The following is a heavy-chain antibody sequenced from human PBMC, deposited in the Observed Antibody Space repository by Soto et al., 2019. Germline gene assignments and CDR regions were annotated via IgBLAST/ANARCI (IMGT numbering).Heavy chain of an antibody. D-gene: IGHD4-17*01. CDR2: INSGGSST. CDR1: GFPFSSYW. Sequence: EVQLVESGGDLVSPGGSLRLSCAASGFPFSSYWMHWVRQVPGKGLAWVARINSGGSSTAYADSVKGRFIISRDNAKNTLLLQMARLTSEDTAVYFCTRTLTTVHMLPGYWGPGPRVTVSS. J-gene: IGHJ4*02. CDR3: TRTLTTVHMLPGY. V-gene: IGHV3-74*03.